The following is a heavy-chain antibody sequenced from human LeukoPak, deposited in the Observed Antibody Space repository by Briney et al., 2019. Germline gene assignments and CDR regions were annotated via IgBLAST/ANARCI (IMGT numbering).Heavy chain of an antibody. D-gene: IGHD3-10*01. Sequence: GGSLRLSCAASGFTFSSYAMSWVRQAPGKGLEWVSAISGSGGSTYYADSVKGRFTISRGNSKNTLYLQMNGLRAEDTAVYYCAKDYYYGSGSYYNPYYFDYWGQGTLVTVSS. CDR2: ISGSGGST. CDR3: AKDYYYGSGSYYNPYYFDY. J-gene: IGHJ4*02. CDR1: GFTFSSYA. V-gene: IGHV3-23*01.